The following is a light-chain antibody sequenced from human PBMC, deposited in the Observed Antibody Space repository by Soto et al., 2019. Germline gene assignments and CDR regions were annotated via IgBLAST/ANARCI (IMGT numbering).Light chain of an antibody. Sequence: SYELTQPPSVSVAPGQKDRITCGGTNIGRKSVHWYKQKPGQAPVVVVYDDRDRPSGIPERFSGSNSGNTAALTISRVEAGDEGDYYCKLWDSNSDNVEFGGGPKGTVL. CDR2: DDR. CDR3: KLWDSNSDNVE. CDR1: NIGRKS. V-gene: IGLV3-21*02. J-gene: IGLJ2*01.